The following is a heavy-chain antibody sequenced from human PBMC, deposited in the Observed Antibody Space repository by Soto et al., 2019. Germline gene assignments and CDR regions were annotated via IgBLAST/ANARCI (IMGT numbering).Heavy chain of an antibody. CDR1: GFTYSSYG. V-gene: IGHV3-33*01. CDR3: AREGSSNCFGAFDY. CDR2: IQSDGSIK. J-gene: IGHJ4*02. D-gene: IGHD6-13*01. Sequence: QVQLVASGGGVVQPGRSLRLSCAASGFTYSSYGMHWVRQAPGRGLEWVAVIQSDGSIKNYADSVKGRFTISRDNSKYTLHLQMNSLRAEDTAVYYCAREGSSNCFGAFDYWGQGTLVTVSS.